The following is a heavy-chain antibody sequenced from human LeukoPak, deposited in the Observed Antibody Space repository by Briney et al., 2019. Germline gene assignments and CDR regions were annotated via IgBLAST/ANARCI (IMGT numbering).Heavy chain of an antibody. CDR3: ARDPSNTSGWYIYFDY. J-gene: IGHJ4*02. Sequence: ASVKVSCKASGYTFTSYGISWVRQAPGQGLEWMGWISAYNGDTKYTQKFQGRVTLTTDTSTSTAYMELRSLRSDDTAMYYCARDPSNTSGWYIYFDYWGQGTLVTVSS. D-gene: IGHD6-19*01. CDR1: GYTFTSYG. V-gene: IGHV1-18*01. CDR2: ISAYNGDT.